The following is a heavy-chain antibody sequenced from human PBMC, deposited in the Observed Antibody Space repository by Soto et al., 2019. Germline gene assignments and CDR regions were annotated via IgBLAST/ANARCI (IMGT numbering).Heavy chain of an antibody. Sequence: GGSLRLSCAASGFTFSSYSMNWVRQAPGKGLEWVSSISSSSSYIYYADSVKGRFTISRDNAKNQFSLHLNSVTPEDTAVYFCAREVIGVAPFDYWGQGTLVTVSS. CDR3: AREVIGVAPFDY. V-gene: IGHV3-21*01. CDR2: ISSSSSYI. J-gene: IGHJ4*02. D-gene: IGHD6-19*01. CDR1: GFTFSSYS.